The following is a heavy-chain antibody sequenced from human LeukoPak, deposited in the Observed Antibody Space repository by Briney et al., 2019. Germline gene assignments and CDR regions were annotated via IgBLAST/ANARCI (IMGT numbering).Heavy chain of an antibody. CDR2: MNPNSGNT. J-gene: IGHJ5*02. V-gene: IGHV1-8*01. D-gene: IGHD6-19*01. Sequence: ASVKVSCKASGYTFTSYDINWVRQATGQGLEWMGWMNPNSGNTGYALKFQGRVTMTRNTSISTAYMELSSLRSEDTAVYYCARGTSSGWYSWFDPWGQGTLVTVSS. CDR3: ARGTSSGWYSWFDP. CDR1: GYTFTSYD.